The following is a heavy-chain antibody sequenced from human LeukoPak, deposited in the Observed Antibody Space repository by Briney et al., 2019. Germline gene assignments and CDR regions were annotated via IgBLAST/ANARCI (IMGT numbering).Heavy chain of an antibody. Sequence: PSETLSLTCAVSGYSISSRNWWGWIRQPPGKGLEWIGYIHPDGRIHYNPSLKSRVSMSLDTSKNQFSLKLTSVTAVDTAVYYCARAGPGGFDPWGQGTLVTVSS. D-gene: IGHD3-10*01. CDR3: ARAGPGGFDP. CDR1: GYSISSRNW. CDR2: IHPDGRI. J-gene: IGHJ5*02. V-gene: IGHV4-28*05.